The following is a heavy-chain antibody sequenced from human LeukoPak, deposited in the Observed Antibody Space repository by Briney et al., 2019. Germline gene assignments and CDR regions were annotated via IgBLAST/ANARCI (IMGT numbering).Heavy chain of an antibody. CDR3: ARVSERHYYYYGMDV. V-gene: IGHV1-69*04. J-gene: IGHJ6*02. Sequence: SVKVSCKASGGTFSSYAISWVRQAPGQGLEWMGRIIPILGIANYAQKFQGRVTITADKSTSTAYMELSSLRSEDTAVYYCARVSERHYYYYGMDVWGQGTTVTVSS. CDR1: GGTFSSYA. CDR2: IIPILGIA.